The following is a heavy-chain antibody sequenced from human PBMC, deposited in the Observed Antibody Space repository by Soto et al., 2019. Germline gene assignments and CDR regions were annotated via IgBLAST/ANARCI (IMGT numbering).Heavy chain of an antibody. V-gene: IGHV5-10-1*01. Sequence: GESLKISCKGSGYSFTSYWISWVRQMPGKGLEWMGRIDPSDSYTNYSPSFQGHVTISADKSISTAYLQWSSLKASDTAMYYCARHRAQSYYYDSSGYLDPGAFDIWGQGTMVTVSS. CDR2: IDPSDSYT. D-gene: IGHD3-22*01. CDR3: ARHRAQSYYYDSSGYLDPGAFDI. J-gene: IGHJ3*02. CDR1: GYSFTSYW.